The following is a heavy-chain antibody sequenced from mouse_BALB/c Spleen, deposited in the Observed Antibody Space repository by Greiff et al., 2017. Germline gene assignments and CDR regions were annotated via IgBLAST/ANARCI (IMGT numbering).Heavy chain of an antibody. J-gene: IGHJ4*01. CDR3: ARGRGGTDAMDY. V-gene: IGHV5-4*02. CDR2: ISDGGSYT. CDR1: GFTFSDYY. D-gene: IGHD4-1*01. Sequence: DVMLVESGGGLVKPGGSLKLSCAASGFTFSDYYMYWVRQTPEKRLEWVATISDGGSYTYYPDSVKGRFTISRDNAKNNLYLQMSSLKSEDTAMYYCARGRGGTDAMDYWGQGTSVTVSS.